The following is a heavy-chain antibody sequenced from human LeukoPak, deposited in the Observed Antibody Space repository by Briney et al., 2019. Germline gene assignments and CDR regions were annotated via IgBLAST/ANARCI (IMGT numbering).Heavy chain of an antibody. CDR3: ARIGYSGYDYNAFDI. V-gene: IGHV4-61*02. CDR1: GGSISSGSYY. J-gene: IGHJ3*02. CDR2: IYTSGST. D-gene: IGHD5-12*01. Sequence: SQTLSLTCTVSGGSISSGSYYWSWIRQPAGKGLEWIGRIYTSGSTNYNPSLKSRVTISVDTSKNQFSLKLSSVTAADTAVYYCARIGYSGYDYNAFDIWGQGTMVTVSS.